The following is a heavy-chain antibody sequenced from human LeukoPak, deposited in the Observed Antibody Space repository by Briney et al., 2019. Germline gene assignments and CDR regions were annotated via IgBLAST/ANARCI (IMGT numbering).Heavy chain of an antibody. V-gene: IGHV3-48*03. CDR1: GFTFSSYE. D-gene: IGHD3-9*01. J-gene: IGHJ5*02. Sequence: GGSLRLSCAASGFTFSSYEMNWVRQAPGKGLEWVSYISGSGWTINYADSVKGRFTVSRDNAKNSLSLQMNSLRAEDTAVYYCARGGVRYFDWSPSGWFDPWGQGTLVTVSS. CDR2: ISGSGWTI. CDR3: ARGGVRYFDWSPSGWFDP.